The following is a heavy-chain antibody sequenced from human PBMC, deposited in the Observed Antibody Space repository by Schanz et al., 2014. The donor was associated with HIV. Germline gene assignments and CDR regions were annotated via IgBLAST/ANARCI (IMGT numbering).Heavy chain of an antibody. CDR2: ISYDGRSK. J-gene: IGHJ6*02. Sequence: QVQLVESGGGVVQPGRSLRLSCAASGFTFSSYGMNWVRQAPGKGLEWGAVISYDGRSKYYADSVKGRFTISRDNSKNTLYLQMNSLRAEDTAVYYCARDGAMAFSLGMDVWGQGTTVTVSS. CDR3: ARDGAMAFSLGMDV. V-gene: IGHV3-30*03. D-gene: IGHD2-2*01. CDR1: GFTFSSYG.